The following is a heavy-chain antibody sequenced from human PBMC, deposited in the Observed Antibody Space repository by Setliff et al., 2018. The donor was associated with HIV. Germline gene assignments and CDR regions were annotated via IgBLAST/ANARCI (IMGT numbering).Heavy chain of an antibody. CDR2: IYYSGST. CDR1: GGSFSSSSYY. CDR3: ARDTYDSRGYFFGY. D-gene: IGHD3-22*01. Sequence: SETLSLTCTVSGGSFSSSSYYWGWIRQPPGKGLEWIGNIYYSGSTYYNPSLRSRVTISKDTSKNQFSLHLTSVTAADTAVYYCARDTYDSRGYFFGYWGQGTLVTV. V-gene: IGHV4-39*07. J-gene: IGHJ4*02.